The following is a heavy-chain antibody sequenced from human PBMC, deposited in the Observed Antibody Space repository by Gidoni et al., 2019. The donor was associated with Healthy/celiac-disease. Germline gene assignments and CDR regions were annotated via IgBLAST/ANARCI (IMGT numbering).Heavy chain of an antibody. D-gene: IGHD4-17*01. CDR3: ARDGIDHGDYGGSYYYGMDV. Sequence: QVQLVQSGAEVKKPGASVTVSCKASGYTFTSYYMHWVRQAPGQGLEWMGIINPSGGSTSYAQKFQGRVTMTRDTSTSTVYMELSSLRSEDTAVYYCARDGIDHGDYGGSYYYGMDVWGQGTTVTVSS. V-gene: IGHV1-46*01. CDR1: GYTFTSYY. J-gene: IGHJ6*02. CDR2: INPSGGST.